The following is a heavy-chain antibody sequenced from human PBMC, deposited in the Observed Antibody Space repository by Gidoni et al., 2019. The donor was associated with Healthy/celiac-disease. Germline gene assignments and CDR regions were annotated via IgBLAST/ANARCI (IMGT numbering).Heavy chain of an antibody. CDR1: GLTFSSYA. J-gene: IGHJ4*02. Sequence: EVQLLESGGGLVPPGGFLRLSCAASGLTFSSYAMRWVRHAPGKGLEWVSAISGSGGSTYYADSVKGRFTISRDNSKNTLYLQMNSLRAEDTAVYYCAKVRTGTYFDYWGQGTLVTVSS. D-gene: IGHD3-10*01. V-gene: IGHV3-23*01. CDR2: ISGSGGST. CDR3: AKVRTGTYFDY.